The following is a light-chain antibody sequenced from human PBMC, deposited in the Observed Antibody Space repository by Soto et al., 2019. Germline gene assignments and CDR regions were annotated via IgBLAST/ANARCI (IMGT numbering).Light chain of an antibody. Sequence: DIQMTQSPSSLSASVADRDTITCRASQTISRFLNWYQRKPGKAPKFLIHDASNLQSGVPSRFSGSGSGTDFTLTISSLQPEDFATYYCQQSYSPPPITFGQGTLPEVK. J-gene: IGKJ5*01. CDR1: QTISRF. CDR2: DAS. V-gene: IGKV1-39*01. CDR3: QQSYSPPPIT.